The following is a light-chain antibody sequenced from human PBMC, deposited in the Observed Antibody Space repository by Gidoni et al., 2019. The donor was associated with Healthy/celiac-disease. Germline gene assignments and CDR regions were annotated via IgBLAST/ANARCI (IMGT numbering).Light chain of an antibody. CDR3: SSYTSSSTGV. CDR1: SSDVGGYNY. CDR2: DVS. J-gene: IGLJ1*01. V-gene: IGLV2-14*03. Sequence: QYALTQPASVSGSPGQSITISCTGTSSDVGGYNYVSWYQQHPGKAPKLMIYDVSNRPSGVSNRFSGSKSGNTASLTISGLQADDEADYYCSSYTSSSTGVFGTGIKVTVL.